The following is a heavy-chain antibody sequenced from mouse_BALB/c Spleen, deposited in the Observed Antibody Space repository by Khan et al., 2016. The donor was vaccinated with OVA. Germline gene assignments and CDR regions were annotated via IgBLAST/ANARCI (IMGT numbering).Heavy chain of an antibody. D-gene: IGHD1-1*01. V-gene: IGHV1S135*01. Sequence: VQLLLSGPELVKPGASVKVSSKASGYSFTDYSMYWVKQSHGKSLEWIGYINPYNGDTTYNQKFKGKATLTVDKYSTTAFMHLNSLTSEDSAVYYCARGGYGGFAYWGQGTLVTVSA. CDR1: GYSFTDYS. CDR3: ARGGYGGFAY. CDR2: INPYNGDT. J-gene: IGHJ3*01.